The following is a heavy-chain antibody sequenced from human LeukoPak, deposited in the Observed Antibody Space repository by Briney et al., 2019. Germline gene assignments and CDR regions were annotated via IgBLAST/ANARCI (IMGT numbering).Heavy chain of an antibody. CDR1: GFTLSDYY. Sequence: GGSLRLSRAASGFTLSDYYMSWIRQAPGKGLEGVANIKQDGSEKYYVDSVKGRFTISRDNAKNSLYLQMNSLRAEDTGVYYCAREQPYYYDSSGTALMAEIKYYFDYWGQGTLVTVSS. D-gene: IGHD3-22*01. V-gene: IGHV3-7*01. J-gene: IGHJ4*02. CDR3: AREQPYYYDSSGTALMAEIKYYFDY. CDR2: IKQDGSEK.